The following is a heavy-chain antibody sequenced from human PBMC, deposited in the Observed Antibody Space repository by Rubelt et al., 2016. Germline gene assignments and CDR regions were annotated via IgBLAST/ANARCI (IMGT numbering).Heavy chain of an antibody. D-gene: IGHD3-22*01. Sequence: QVRLQQWGAGLLKPSETLSLTCAVYGTSVVNWRLNWIRLAPGKGLEWIVNMYHSGSTYYNPSLKSRVTISIDTSKNQFSRKLSSVTAADTAIYYCARRAKIGACWFDPWGQGTLVTVSS. CDR2: MYHSGST. CDR1: GTSVVNWR. J-gene: IGHJ5*02. CDR3: ARRAKIGACWFDP. V-gene: IGHV4-34*02.